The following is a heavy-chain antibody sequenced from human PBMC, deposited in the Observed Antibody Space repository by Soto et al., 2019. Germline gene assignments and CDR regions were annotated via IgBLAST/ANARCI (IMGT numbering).Heavy chain of an antibody. V-gene: IGHV1-8*01. CDR1: GYTFTSYD. D-gene: IGHD2-2*01. Sequence: ASVKVSCKASGYTFTSYDINWVRQATGQGLEWMGWMNPNSGNTGYAQKFQGRVTMTRNTSISTAYMELSSLRSEDTAVYYCARGGVKYCSSTSCRANMDVWGKGTTVTVSS. CDR3: ARGGVKYCSSTSCRANMDV. J-gene: IGHJ6*03. CDR2: MNPNSGNT.